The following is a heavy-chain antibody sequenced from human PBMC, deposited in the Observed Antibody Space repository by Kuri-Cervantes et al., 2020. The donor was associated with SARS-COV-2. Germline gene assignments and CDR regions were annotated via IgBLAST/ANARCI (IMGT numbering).Heavy chain of an antibody. V-gene: IGHV3-21*01. CDR1: GFSFSSYA. CDR3: ARDQFGDFGVVTYDAFDI. CDR2: ISSSSSYI. J-gene: IGHJ3*02. Sequence: LSLTCAASGFSFSSYAMNWVRQAPGKGLEWVSSISSSSSYIYYADSVKGRFTISRDNAKNSLYLQMNSLRAEDTAVYYCARDQFGDFGVVTYDAFDIWGQGTMVTVSS. D-gene: IGHD3-3*01.